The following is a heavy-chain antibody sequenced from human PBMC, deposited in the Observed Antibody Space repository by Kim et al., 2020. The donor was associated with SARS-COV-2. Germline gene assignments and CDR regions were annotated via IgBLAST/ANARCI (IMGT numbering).Heavy chain of an antibody. CDR3: TRESGSYYYYCGMDV. D-gene: IGHD1-26*01. V-gene: IGHV3-49*03. J-gene: IGHJ6*02. CDR1: GFTLGDYA. Sequence: GGSLRLSCTASGFTLGDYAVSWIRQAPGKGLEWVGFIKNKAYGGTTEYAASVKGRFTISRDDSKSIAYLQMNSLKTEDTAIYYCTRESGSYYYYCGMDVWGQGTTVTVSS. CDR2: IKNKAYGGTT.